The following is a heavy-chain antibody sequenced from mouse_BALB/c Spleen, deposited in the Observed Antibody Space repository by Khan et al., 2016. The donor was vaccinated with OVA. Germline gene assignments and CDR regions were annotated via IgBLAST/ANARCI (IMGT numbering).Heavy chain of an antibody. CDR1: GYSITSGYS. CDR3: ARSGTTVIADWDLDV. D-gene: IGHD1-1*01. Sequence: EVQLQESGPDLVKPSQSLSLTCTVTGYSITSGYSWHWIRQFPGNKLEWMGYIHYSGTTNYNPSLKSRISITRDTSKNQFFLQLTSVTTEDTATXDSARSGTTVIADWDLDVWGAGTTVTVSS. V-gene: IGHV3-1*02. J-gene: IGHJ1*01. CDR2: IHYSGTT.